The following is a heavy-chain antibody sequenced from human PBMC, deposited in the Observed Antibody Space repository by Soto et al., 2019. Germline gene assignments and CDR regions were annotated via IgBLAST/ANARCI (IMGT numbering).Heavy chain of an antibody. CDR3: ARGPSGDKVDS. CDR1: GGSISTVTYW. V-gene: IGHV4-30-4*01. CDR2: SYNGGST. Sequence: QVQLQESGPGLVKPSQTLSLTCTVSGGSISTVTYWWSWIRQSPDMGLECIGHSYNGGSTSNNPSIDSRVTRSLGTSKHQLCLKFSSVSSAATAVYYGARGPSGDKVDSWGQGTLVTFSS. J-gene: IGHJ4*02. D-gene: IGHD7-27*01.